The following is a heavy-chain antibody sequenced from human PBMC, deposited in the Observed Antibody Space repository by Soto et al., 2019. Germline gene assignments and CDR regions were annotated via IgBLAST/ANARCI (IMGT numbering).Heavy chain of an antibody. CDR3: ARAKNRDSSSYRSDY. CDR1: GFTFSSYS. V-gene: IGHV3-21*01. D-gene: IGHD6-6*01. J-gene: IGHJ4*02. CDR2: ISSSSSYI. Sequence: EVQLVESGGGLVKPGGSLRLSCAASGFTFSSYSMNWVRQAPGKGLEWVSSISSSSSYIYYADSVKGRFTISRDNAKNSLYLQMNSLRAEDTAVYYCARAKNRDSSSYRSDYWGQGTLVTVSS.